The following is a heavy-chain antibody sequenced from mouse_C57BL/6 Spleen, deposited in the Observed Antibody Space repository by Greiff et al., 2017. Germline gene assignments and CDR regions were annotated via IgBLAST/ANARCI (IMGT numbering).Heavy chain of an antibody. J-gene: IGHJ2*01. CDR3: ARGAYYYGSQYYFDY. V-gene: IGHV1-52*01. D-gene: IGHD1-1*01. CDR2: IDPSDSET. Sequence: QVQLKQPGAELVRPGSSVKLSCKASGYTFTSYWMHWVKQRPIQGLEWIGNIDPSDSETHYNQKFKDKATLTVDKSSSTAYMQLSSLTSEDSAVYYCARGAYYYGSQYYFDYWGQGTTLTVSS. CDR1: GYTFTSYW.